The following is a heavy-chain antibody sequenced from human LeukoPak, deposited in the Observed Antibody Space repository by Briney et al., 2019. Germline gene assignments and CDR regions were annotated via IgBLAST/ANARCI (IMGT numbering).Heavy chain of an antibody. CDR1: GFTVSSNY. J-gene: IGHJ4*02. CDR2: IYRGGSP. CDR3: AGSYEGYYFDY. D-gene: IGHD5-18*01. V-gene: IGHV3-53*01. Sequence: GGSLRLSCTASGFTVSSNYMSWVRQAPGKGLEWVSLIYRGGSPDYTDSVKGRFSISRDNSKNTLYLQMNSLRAEDTAVYYCAGSYEGYYFDYWGRGTLVTVSS.